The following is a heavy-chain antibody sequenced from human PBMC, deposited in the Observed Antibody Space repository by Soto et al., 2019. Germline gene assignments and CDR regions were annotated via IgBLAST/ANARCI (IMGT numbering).Heavy chain of an antibody. D-gene: IGHD2-21*02. CDR1: GYTFTGYG. V-gene: IGHV1-18*01. Sequence: QAQLVQSGAEVKEPGASVKVSCKASGYTFTGYGITWVRQAPGQGLEWLGWASPLSATTNYAPKFQGRVTMTTDTSTNIAYLELRSLRSGDTAVYYCARGGTAEADFWGQGTLVTVSS. CDR2: ASPLSATT. J-gene: IGHJ4*02. CDR3: ARGGTAEADF.